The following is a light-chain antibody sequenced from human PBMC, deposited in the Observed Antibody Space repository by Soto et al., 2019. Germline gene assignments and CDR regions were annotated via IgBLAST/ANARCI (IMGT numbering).Light chain of an antibody. V-gene: IGKV3-15*01. J-gene: IGKJ1*01. CDR1: QSVSSY. CDR3: QQYNSWPET. CDR2: DAS. Sequence: EIVLTQSPSTLALPPGERATLSCRASQSVSSYLAWYQQKPGQAPRLLISDASTRATGIPARFSGSGSGTEFTLTISSLQSEDFAVYYCQQYNSWPETFGQGTKVDI.